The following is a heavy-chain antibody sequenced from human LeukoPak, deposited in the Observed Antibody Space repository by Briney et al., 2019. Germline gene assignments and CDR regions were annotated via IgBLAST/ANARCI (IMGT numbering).Heavy chain of an antibody. Sequence: SVKVSCKASGGTFSSYAISWVRQAPGQGLEWMGGIIPIFGTANYAQKFQGRVTITADESTSTAYMELSSLRSEDTVVYYCARDREPGRGGDCFDYWGQGTLVTVSS. CDR1: GGTFSSYA. J-gene: IGHJ4*02. CDR3: ARDREPGRGGDCFDY. CDR2: IIPIFGTA. V-gene: IGHV1-69*13. D-gene: IGHD2-21*01.